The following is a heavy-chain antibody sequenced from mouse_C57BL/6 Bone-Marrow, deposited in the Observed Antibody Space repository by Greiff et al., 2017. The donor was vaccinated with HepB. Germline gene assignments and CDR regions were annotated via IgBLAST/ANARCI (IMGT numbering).Heavy chain of an antibody. CDR1: GYTFTNYW. CDR2: IYPGGGYT. CDR3: ARSRRYYAMDY. J-gene: IGHJ4*01. V-gene: IGHV1-63*01. Sequence: QVQLQQSGAELVRPGTSVKMSCKASGYTFTNYWIGWAKQRPGHGLEWIGDIYPGGGYTNYNEKFKGKATLTSDKSSSTAYMQFSSLTSEDSAIYYCARSRRYYAMDYWGQGTSVTVSS.